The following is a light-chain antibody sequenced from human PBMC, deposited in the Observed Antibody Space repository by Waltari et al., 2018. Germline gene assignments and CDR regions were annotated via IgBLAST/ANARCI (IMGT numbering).Light chain of an antibody. CDR1: RVAETH. CDR3: QAWVSRTVV. J-gene: IGLJ2*01. Sequence: YELTQPPSVSVSPGPTAPITCAGARVAETHFWLSPQRPGQFPVLVIFHHSQRPSGIPERFGGSTSGNTATLTIREAQTMDEADYYCQAWVSRTVVFGGGTKLTVL. CDR2: HHS. V-gene: IGLV3-1*01.